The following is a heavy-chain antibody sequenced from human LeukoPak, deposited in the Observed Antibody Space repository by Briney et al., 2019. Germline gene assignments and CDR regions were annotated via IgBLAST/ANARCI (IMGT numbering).Heavy chain of an antibody. J-gene: IGHJ4*02. CDR3: ARVRGMEGYSSGWRPKRGYFDY. V-gene: IGHV1-18*01. CDR2: ISAYNGNT. D-gene: IGHD6-19*01. CDR1: GYTFTSYG. Sequence: ASVKVSCKASGYTFTSYGISWVRQTPGQGLERMGWISAYNGNTNYAQKLQGRVTMTTDTSTSTAYMELRSLRSDDTAVYYCARVRGMEGYSSGWRPKRGYFDYWGQGTLVTVSS.